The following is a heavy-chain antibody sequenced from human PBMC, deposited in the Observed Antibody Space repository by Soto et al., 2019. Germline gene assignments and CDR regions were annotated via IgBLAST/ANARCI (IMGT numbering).Heavy chain of an antibody. CDR2: IIPIFGTA. CDR3: ARDGGRNSGGIDY. J-gene: IGHJ4*02. V-gene: IGHV1-69*01. CDR1: GGTFSSYS. D-gene: IGHD1-26*01. Sequence: QVQLVQSGAEVKKPGSSVKVSCKASGGTFSSYSINWVRQAPGQGLEWMGEIIPIFGTANYAQKSQGRVTITADESTSTAYLELSSLRSEDRAVYYCARDGGRNSGGIDYWGQGTLVTVSS.